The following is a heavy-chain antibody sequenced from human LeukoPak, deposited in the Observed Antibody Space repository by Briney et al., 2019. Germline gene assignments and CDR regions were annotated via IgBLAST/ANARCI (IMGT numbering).Heavy chain of an antibody. CDR1: GFTFNYYA. J-gene: IGHJ4*02. CDR2: ISDSGGST. V-gene: IGHV3-23*01. CDR3: ARHDSFIPY. D-gene: IGHD5-18*01. Sequence: GGSLRLSCAASGFTFNYYAMSWVRQAPGKGLEWSSGISDSGGSTYYTDSVKGRFTISRDNSKNTVYLQMNNLRAEDTAVYFCARHDSFIPYWGQGSLVTVSS.